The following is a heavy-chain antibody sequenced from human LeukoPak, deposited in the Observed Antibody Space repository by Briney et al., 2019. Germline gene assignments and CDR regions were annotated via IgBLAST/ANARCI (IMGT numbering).Heavy chain of an antibody. CDR3: AKIPIRGGYEITSYFDY. V-gene: IGHV3-23*01. CDR1: GFTFSSYA. J-gene: IGHJ4*02. CDR2: ISGSGGST. D-gene: IGHD5-12*01. Sequence: GGSLRLSCAASGFTFSSYAMSWVRQAPGKGLEWVSAISGSGGSTYYADSVKGRFTISRDNSKSTLYLQMNSLRAEDTAVYYCAKIPIRGGYEITSYFDYWGQGTLVTVSS.